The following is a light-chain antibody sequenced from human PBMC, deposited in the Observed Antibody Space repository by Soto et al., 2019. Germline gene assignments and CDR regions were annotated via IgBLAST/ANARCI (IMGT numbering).Light chain of an antibody. CDR3: MQALQTPPT. Sequence: DIVMTQSPLSLPVTPGEPASISCRSSQSLLHSNGYNYLDWFLQKPGQSPQLLIFLGSNRASGVPDRFSGSGSGTDFTLKISRVEADDVRVYYCMQALQTPPTFGQGTRLEIK. CDR1: QSLLHSNGYNY. J-gene: IGKJ5*01. CDR2: LGS. V-gene: IGKV2-28*01.